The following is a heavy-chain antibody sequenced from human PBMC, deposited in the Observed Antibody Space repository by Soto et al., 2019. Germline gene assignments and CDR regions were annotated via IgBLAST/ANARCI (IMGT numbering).Heavy chain of an antibody. CDR2: TPYSGNT. CDR1: GGSISSGGFF. CDR3: VREGGDNGFDP. D-gene: IGHD3-16*01. V-gene: IGHV4-30-4*01. J-gene: IGHJ5*02. Sequence: SETLSLTCTVAGGSISSGGFFCSWIREPPGKCLEWIGYTPYSGNTFYNPSLKYRVTISLDTSKIQFSLKLSSVTAADRAVYYCVREGGDNGFDPWGQGTLVTVS.